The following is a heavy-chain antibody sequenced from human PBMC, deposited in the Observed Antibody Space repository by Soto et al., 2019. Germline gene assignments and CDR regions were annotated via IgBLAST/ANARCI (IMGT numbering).Heavy chain of an antibody. D-gene: IGHD3-22*01. Sequence: QVQLVQSGAEVRKPGSSVKVSCKASGGTFSRHAISWVRQAPGQGLEWMGGIIPIFGTANHAQKFQGRVTSNADEATSTGHMEVSSLRSEDTVMYYCARGWGYDSNDYYYAYWRQGTLVIVSS. CDR2: IIPIFGTA. J-gene: IGHJ4*01. CDR1: GGTFSRHA. V-gene: IGHV1-69*01. CDR3: ARGWGYDSNDYYYAY.